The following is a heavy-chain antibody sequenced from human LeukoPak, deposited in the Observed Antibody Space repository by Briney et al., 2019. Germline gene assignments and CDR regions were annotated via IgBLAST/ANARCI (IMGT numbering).Heavy chain of an antibody. CDR1: GLTFSDDH. D-gene: IGHD2-8*01. Sequence: KTGGSLRLPCVASGLTFSDDHVSWIRQAPGKGLEWVSYISPGSHSIYYVDSVKGRFTISRDNAKNSLYLQMNSLRVDDTALNYCVTKGLRGGGDNWGQGTLVTVSS. CDR3: VTKGLRGGGDN. V-gene: IGHV3-11*01. J-gene: IGHJ4*02. CDR2: ISPGSHSI.